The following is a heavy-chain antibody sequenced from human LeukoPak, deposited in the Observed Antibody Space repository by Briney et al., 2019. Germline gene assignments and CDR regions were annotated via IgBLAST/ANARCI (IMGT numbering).Heavy chain of an antibody. CDR2: ISSSSSYI. D-gene: IGHD3-10*01. Sequence: PGGSLRLSCAASGFTFSSYSMNWVRQAPGKGLEWVSSISSSSSYIYYADSVKGRFTISRDNAKNSLYLQMNSLRAEETAVYYCARVLITMVRGVSSVYFDYWGQGTLVTVSS. J-gene: IGHJ4*02. CDR3: ARVLITMVRGVSSVYFDY. V-gene: IGHV3-21*01. CDR1: GFTFSSYS.